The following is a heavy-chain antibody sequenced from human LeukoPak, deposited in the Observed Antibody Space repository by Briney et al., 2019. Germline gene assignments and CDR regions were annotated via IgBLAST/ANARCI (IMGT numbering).Heavy chain of an antibody. V-gene: IGHV3-20*01. J-gene: IGHJ4*02. Sequence: GGSLRLSCAGSGYTFDDHGMSWVREAPGKGLEWVAGINWNGESTGYADSVKGRFTISIDNAKNSLFLQMNSLRAEDTALYHCAKGDRNGWYFDYWGLGTLVTASS. CDR3: AKGDRNGWYFDY. CDR2: INWNGEST. CDR1: GYTFDDHG. D-gene: IGHD6-19*01.